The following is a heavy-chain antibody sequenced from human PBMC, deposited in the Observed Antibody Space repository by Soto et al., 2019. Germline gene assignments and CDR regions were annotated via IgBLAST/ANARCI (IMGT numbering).Heavy chain of an antibody. Sequence: GGSLRLSCAASGFTFSSYAMSWVRQAPGKGLEWVSAISGSGGSTYYADSVKGRFTISRDNSKNTLYLQMNSLRAEDTAVYYCAKDLFSVPRYSSSWNYYYYGMDVWGQGTTVTVSS. D-gene: IGHD6-13*01. CDR2: ISGSGGST. V-gene: IGHV3-23*01. J-gene: IGHJ6*02. CDR3: AKDLFSVPRYSSSWNYYYYGMDV. CDR1: GFTFSSYA.